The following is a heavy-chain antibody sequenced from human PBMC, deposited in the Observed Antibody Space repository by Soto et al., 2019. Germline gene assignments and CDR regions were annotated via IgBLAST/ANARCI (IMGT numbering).Heavy chain of an antibody. J-gene: IGHJ4*02. V-gene: IGHV4-39*01. CDR1: GASISRTGLH. D-gene: IGHD3-10*01. Sequence: QLQLQESGPGLVKPSETLSLTCAVSGASISRTGLHWGWIRQPPGQGLEWIGSIYEGETTFYNSSFKSRVTISADTSKNHFSLKLSSVTAADTAVYYCARRGSGHTFDYWGQGTLVTVSS. CDR2: IYEGETT. CDR3: ARRGSGHTFDY.